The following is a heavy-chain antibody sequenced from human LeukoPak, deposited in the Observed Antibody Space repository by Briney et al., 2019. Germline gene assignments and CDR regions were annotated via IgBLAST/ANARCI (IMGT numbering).Heavy chain of an antibody. V-gene: IGHV4-31*03. CDR3: ARSPKRCCPYFDY. CDR1: GGSISSGGYY. D-gene: IGHD2-15*01. J-gene: IGHJ4*02. Sequence: PSQTLSLTCTVSGGSISSGGYYWSWIRQHPGKGLEWIGYIYYSGSTYYNPSLKSRVTISVDTSKNQFSLKLSSVSVADTAVYYCARSPKRCCPYFDYWGRGTLVTVSS. CDR2: IYYSGST.